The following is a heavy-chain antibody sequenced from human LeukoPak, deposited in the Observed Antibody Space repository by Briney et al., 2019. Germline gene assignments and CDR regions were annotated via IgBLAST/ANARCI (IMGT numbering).Heavy chain of an antibody. D-gene: IGHD2-21*02. CDR3: AKAGCGDGCYSLAFDF. V-gene: IGHV3-30*18. CDR1: GLPFSTFG. CDR2: ISYDGSDK. Sequence: GRSLRLSCAASGLPFSTFGMHWVRQAPGKGLGWVALISYDGSDKDYADSVKGRFTISRDDSKNMLYLQMNSLRAEDTAVYYCAKAGCGDGCYSLAFDFWGHGTMVTVSS. J-gene: IGHJ3*01.